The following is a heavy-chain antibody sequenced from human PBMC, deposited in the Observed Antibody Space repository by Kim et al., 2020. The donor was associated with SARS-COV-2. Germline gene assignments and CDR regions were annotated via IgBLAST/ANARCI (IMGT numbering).Heavy chain of an antibody. V-gene: IGHV7-4-1*02. CDR1: GYTFTSYA. D-gene: IGHD5-18*01. CDR2: INTNTGNP. J-gene: IGHJ6*02. Sequence: ASVKVSCKASGYTFTSYAMNWVRQAPGQGLEWMGWINTNTGNPTYAQGFTGRFVFSLDTSVSTAYLQISSLKAEDTAVYYCAANEAINSYGYPGDPTREGSFYYYGMDVWGQGTTVTVSS. CDR3: AANEAINSYGYPGDPTREGSFYYYGMDV.